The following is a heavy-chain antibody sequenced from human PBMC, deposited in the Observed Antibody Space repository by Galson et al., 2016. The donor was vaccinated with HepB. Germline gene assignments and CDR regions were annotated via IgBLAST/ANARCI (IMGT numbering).Heavy chain of an antibody. D-gene: IGHD1-26*01. V-gene: IGHV4-39*02. CDR1: GGSISNRSYF. J-gene: IGHJ3*02. CDR3: ANLQVGAITKSFEI. Sequence: SETLSLTCNVSGGSISNRSYFWAWIRQPPGKGQDWIATFYYSGTTYNTPSPQSRVTIAVATTNNHSSLLLSSVTAAETAVYYCANLQVGAITKSFEILGQGTMVTVSS. CDR2: FYYSGTT.